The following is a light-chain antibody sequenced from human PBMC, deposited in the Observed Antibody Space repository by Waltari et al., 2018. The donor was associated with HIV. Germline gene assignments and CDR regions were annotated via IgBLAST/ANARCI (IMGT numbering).Light chain of an antibody. CDR2: EVF. CDR1: ASDIGYFDY. V-gene: IGLV2-11*01. J-gene: IGLJ1*01. Sequence: QSALTQPRSVSGSPGQSVTISCTGTASDIGYFDYVSWYQQYPGKAPKVLIYEVFHRPSGCPVRFPASKSGITASLTISGLQDEDEADYYCCSYAGTYTYVFGSGTTVTVL. CDR3: CSYAGTYTYV.